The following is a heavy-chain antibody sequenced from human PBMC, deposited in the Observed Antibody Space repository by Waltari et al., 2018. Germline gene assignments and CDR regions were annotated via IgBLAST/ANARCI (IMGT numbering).Heavy chain of an antibody. J-gene: IGHJ6*03. V-gene: IGHV4-59*08. CDR3: ARLGCSSTSCYTHYYYYYMDV. Sequence: QVQLQESGPGLVKPSETLSLTCTVSGGSISSYYWSWIRQPPGKGLEWIGYIYYSGSTNYNPSLKSRVTISVDTSKNQFSLKLSSVTAADTAVYYCARLGCSSTSCYTHYYYYYMDVWGKGTTVTISS. CDR2: IYYSGST. D-gene: IGHD2-2*02. CDR1: GGSISSYY.